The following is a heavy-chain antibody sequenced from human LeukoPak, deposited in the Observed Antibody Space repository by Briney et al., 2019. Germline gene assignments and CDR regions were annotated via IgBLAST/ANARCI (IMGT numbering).Heavy chain of an antibody. CDR3: ARGLLLGDPFDY. J-gene: IGHJ4*02. Sequence: ASVKVSCKASGYTFTSYDINWVRQATGQGLEWMGWISAYNGNTNYAQKLQGRVTMTTDTSTSTAYMELRSLRSEDTAVYYCARGLLLGDPFDYWGQGTLVTVSS. D-gene: IGHD3-10*01. V-gene: IGHV1-18*01. CDR2: ISAYNGNT. CDR1: GYTFTSYD.